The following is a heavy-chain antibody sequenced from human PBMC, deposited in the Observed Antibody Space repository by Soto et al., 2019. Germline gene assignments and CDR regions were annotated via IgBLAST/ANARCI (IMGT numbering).Heavy chain of an antibody. CDR2: IIPIFGTA. CDR1: GGTFSSYA. J-gene: IGHJ6*02. CDR3: ARGLSYIVVVPAAIASRHYYYYYGMDV. Sequence: SVKVSCKASGGTFSSYAISWVRQAPGQGLEWMGGIIPIFGTANYAQKFQGRVTITADKSTSTAYMELSSLRSEDTAVYYCARGLSYIVVVPAAIASRHYYYYYGMDVWGQGTTVTVS. V-gene: IGHV1-69*06. D-gene: IGHD2-2*02.